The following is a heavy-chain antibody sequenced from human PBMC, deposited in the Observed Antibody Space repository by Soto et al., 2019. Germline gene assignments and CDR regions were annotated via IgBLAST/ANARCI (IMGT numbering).Heavy chain of an antibody. Sequence: QLQLQQWGAGLLKPSETLSLTCAVYGGSFSGYYWTWIRQPPGKGLEWIGEINHSGSTNYNPSLKCRVTISVDSFKNQFSLKLSSVTAADTAVYYCARGLTYRSSWYKWFDPWGQGTLVTVSS. J-gene: IGHJ5*02. D-gene: IGHD6-13*01. CDR2: INHSGST. CDR1: GGSFSGYY. CDR3: ARGLTYRSSWYKWFDP. V-gene: IGHV4-34*01.